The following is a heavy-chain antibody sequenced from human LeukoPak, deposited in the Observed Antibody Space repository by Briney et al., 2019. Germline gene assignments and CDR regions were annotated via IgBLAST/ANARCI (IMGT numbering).Heavy chain of an antibody. Sequence: ASVKVSCKASGYTFTSYDINWVRQATGQGLEWMGWMNPNSGNTGYAQKFQGRVTITRNTSISTAYMELSSLRSEDTAVHYCARGRGGSSWYDYYYYMDVWGKGTTVTVSS. V-gene: IGHV1-8*03. CDR2: MNPNSGNT. CDR3: ARGRGGSSWYDYYYYMDV. J-gene: IGHJ6*03. D-gene: IGHD6-13*01. CDR1: GYTFTSYD.